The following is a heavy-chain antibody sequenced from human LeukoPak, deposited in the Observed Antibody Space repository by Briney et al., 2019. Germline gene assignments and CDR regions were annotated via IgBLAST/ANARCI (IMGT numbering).Heavy chain of an antibody. D-gene: IGHD2-2*01. CDR2: ISGSGGTT. Sequence: PGGSLRLSCAASGFTFSSYAMNWVRQAPGQGLEWVSGISGSGGTTYYADSVKGRVTISRDNTKNTLYPQMSSLRTENTAVYVCATRVVVIGVILVGFHKEAYYFDSWGQGALVTVSS. CDR1: GFTFSSYA. CDR3: ATRVVVIGVILVGFHKEAYYFDS. J-gene: IGHJ4*02. V-gene: IGHV3-23*01.